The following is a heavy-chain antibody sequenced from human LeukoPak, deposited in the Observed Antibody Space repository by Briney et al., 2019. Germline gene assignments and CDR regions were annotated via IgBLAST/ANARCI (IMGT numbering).Heavy chain of an antibody. CDR1: GGSFSGYY. CDR3: ARAPQRSYQHNWFDP. D-gene: IGHD2-21*01. Sequence: SETLSLTCAVYGGSFSGYYWSWIRQPPGKGLEWIGEINHSGSTNYNPSLKSRVTISVDTSKNQYSLKLSSVTAADTAVYYCARAPQRSYQHNWFDPWGQGTLVTVSS. V-gene: IGHV4-34*01. J-gene: IGHJ5*02. CDR2: INHSGST.